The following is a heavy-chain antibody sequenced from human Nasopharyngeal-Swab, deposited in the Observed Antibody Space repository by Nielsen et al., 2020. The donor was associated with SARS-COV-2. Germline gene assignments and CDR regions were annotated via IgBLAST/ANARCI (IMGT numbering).Heavy chain of an antibody. Sequence: WTRQPPGKGLEWIGEINHSGSTNYNPSLKSRVTISVDTSKNQFSLKLSSVTAADTAVYYCARAGDIRYHYYGMDVWGQGTTVTVSS. J-gene: IGHJ6*02. CDR2: INHSGST. D-gene: IGHD2-21*01. V-gene: IGHV4-34*01. CDR3: ARAGDIRYHYYGMDV.